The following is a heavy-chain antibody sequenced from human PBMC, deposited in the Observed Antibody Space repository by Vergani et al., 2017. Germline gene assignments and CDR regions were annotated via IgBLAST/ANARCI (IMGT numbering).Heavy chain of an antibody. CDR3: ARDGYDYVWGSYRHIDY. CDR1: GGSISSGSYY. CDR2: IYTSGST. J-gene: IGHJ4*02. D-gene: IGHD3-16*02. Sequence: QVQLQESGPGLVKPSQTLSLTCTVSGGSISSGSYYWSWIRQPAGKGLEWIGRIYTSGSTNYNPSLKCRVTISVDTSKNQFSLKLSSVTAADTAVYYCARDGYDYVWGSYRHIDYWGLGTLVTVSS. V-gene: IGHV4-61*02.